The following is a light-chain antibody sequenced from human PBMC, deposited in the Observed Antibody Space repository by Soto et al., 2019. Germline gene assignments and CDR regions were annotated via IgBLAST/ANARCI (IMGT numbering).Light chain of an antibody. Sequence: EIVLTQSPATLSLSPGDSATLSWRDQQSVSSYSAWYQKKPGQAPRLLIYDASNGATGIPARFSGSGSGTDFTTTISSLEPEDFAVYYCQQRSNPLTFGGGTKVDIK. CDR1: QSVSSY. CDR2: DAS. CDR3: QQRSNPLT. J-gene: IGKJ4*01. V-gene: IGKV3-11*01.